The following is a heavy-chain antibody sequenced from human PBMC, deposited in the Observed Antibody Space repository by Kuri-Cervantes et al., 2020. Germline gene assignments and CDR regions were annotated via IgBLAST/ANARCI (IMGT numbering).Heavy chain of an antibody. CDR3: ARDHSYLRAFDI. D-gene: IGHD5-18*01. CDR1: EFRFSSYW. V-gene: IGHV3-7*03. Sequence: GGSLRLSCAASEFRFSSYWMSWVRQAPGKGLEWVANIDQDGSEKYYVDSVKDRFIISRDNARNSLYLQMNSLRAEDTAVYYCARDHSYLRAFDIWGQGTMVTVSS. CDR2: IDQDGSEK. J-gene: IGHJ3*02.